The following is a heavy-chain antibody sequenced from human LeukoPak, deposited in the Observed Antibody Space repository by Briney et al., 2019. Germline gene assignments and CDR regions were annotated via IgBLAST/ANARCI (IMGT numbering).Heavy chain of an antibody. D-gene: IGHD3-9*01. J-gene: IGHJ5*02. CDR2: IHYTGST. CDR3: ARGRYSAGDNWFDP. V-gene: IGHV4-59*01. CDR1: GGSISSFY. Sequence: SETLSLTCTVSGGSISSFYWSWIRQPPGKGLEWIGYIHYTGSTNYNPSLKSRVTMLIDTSKNQFSLKLSSVTAADTAVYYCARGRYSAGDNWFDPWGQGTLVTVSS.